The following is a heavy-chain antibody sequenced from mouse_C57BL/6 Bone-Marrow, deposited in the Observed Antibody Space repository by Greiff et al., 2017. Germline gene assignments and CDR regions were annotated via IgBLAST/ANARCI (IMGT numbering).Heavy chain of an antibody. CDR2: INPGSGGT. CDR3: ASRTSTTVVAREVLYAMDY. V-gene: IGHV1-54*01. Sequence: VQLQQSGAELVRPGTSVKVSCKASGYAFTNYLIEWVKQRPGPGLEWIGVINPGSGGTNYNEKFKGKATLTADKSSSTAYMQLSSLTSEDSAVXFGASRTSTTVVAREVLYAMDYWGQGTSVTVSS. D-gene: IGHD1-1*01. J-gene: IGHJ4*01. CDR1: GYAFTNYL.